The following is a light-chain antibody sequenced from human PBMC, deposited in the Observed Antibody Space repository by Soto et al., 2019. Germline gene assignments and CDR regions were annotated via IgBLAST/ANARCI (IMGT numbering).Light chain of an antibody. Sequence: EIVLTQSPGTLSSCPGPRAPLSCGASQSVSSYLAWYQQKPGQAPRLLIYDASNRATGIPARFSGSGSGTDFTLTISSLEPEDFAIYYCQQRTNWPRVTFGQGTKVDIK. V-gene: IGKV3-11*01. J-gene: IGKJ1*01. CDR3: QQRTNWPRVT. CDR2: DAS. CDR1: QSVSSY.